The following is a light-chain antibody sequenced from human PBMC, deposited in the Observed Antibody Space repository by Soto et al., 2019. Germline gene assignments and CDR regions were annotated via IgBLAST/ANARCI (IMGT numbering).Light chain of an antibody. CDR3: QQTSALPRT. Sequence: DIQVTQSPPSVAASLGYSVPVTCRASRDISNSLAWYQQTPGKAPKLLLRGASSLHRGVPSRFSGGGAGTEFTLTISSLQPEDFATYYCQQTSALPRTFGQGTRLEIK. CDR2: GAS. J-gene: IGKJ5*01. V-gene: IGKV1-12*01. CDR1: RDISNS.